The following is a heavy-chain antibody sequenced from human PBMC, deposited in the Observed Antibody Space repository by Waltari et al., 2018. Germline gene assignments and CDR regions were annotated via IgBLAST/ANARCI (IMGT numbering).Heavy chain of an antibody. V-gene: IGHV1-18*01. J-gene: IGHJ4*02. CDR2: ISAYNGNT. Sequence: QVQLVQSGAEVTKPAASVKVSCKASGYTLPSSGISWVRQAPGQGLEWMGWISAYNGNTNYAQKLQGRVTMTTDTSTSTAYMELRSLRSDDTAVYYCARDRGMAGGYDSDYWGQGTLVTVSS. CDR1: GYTLPSSG. CDR3: ARDRGMAGGYDSDY. D-gene: IGHD5-12*01.